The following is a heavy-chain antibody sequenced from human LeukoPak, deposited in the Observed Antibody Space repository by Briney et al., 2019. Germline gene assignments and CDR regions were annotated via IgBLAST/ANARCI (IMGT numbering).Heavy chain of an antibody. CDR1: GGSFSGYY. CDR3: ARALYSSGTLD. J-gene: IGHJ4*02. Sequence: PSETLSLTCAVYGGSFSGYYWSWIRQPPGKGLEWIGEINHSGSTNYNPSLKSRVTISVDTSKNQFSLKLSSVTAADTAVYYRARALYSSGTLDWGQGTLVTVSS. V-gene: IGHV4-34*01. D-gene: IGHD3-10*01. CDR2: INHSGST.